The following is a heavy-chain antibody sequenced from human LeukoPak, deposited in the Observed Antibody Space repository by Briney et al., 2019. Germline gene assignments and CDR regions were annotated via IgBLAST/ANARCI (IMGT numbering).Heavy chain of an antibody. CDR3: ARDLGVVVPAAIYYYCGMDV. J-gene: IGHJ6*02. V-gene: IGHV3-7*01. Sequence: PGGSLRLSCAASGFTFSSYWMSWVRQAPGKGLEWVANIKQDGSEKYYVDSVKGRFTISRDNAKNSLYLQMNSLRAEDTAVYYCARDLGVVVPAAIYYYCGMDVWGQGTTVTVSS. CDR1: GFTFSSYW. D-gene: IGHD2-2*01. CDR2: IKQDGSEK.